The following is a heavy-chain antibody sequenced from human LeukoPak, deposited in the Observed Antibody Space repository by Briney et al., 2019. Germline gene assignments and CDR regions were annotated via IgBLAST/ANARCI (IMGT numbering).Heavy chain of an antibody. Sequence: GGSLRLSCAASGFSISSSAMNWVRQAPGKGLEWVSSINNVASHIYYAGSVRGRFTISRDNAKNSVYLQMNSLRAEDTAVYYCARDLSGPDIWGQGTVVTVSS. D-gene: IGHD2/OR15-2a*01. V-gene: IGHV3-21*01. CDR3: ARDLSGPDI. CDR1: GFSISSSA. J-gene: IGHJ3*02. CDR2: INNVASHI.